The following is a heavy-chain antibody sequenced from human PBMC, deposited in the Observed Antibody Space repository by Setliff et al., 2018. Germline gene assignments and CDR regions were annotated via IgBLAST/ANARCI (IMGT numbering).Heavy chain of an antibody. D-gene: IGHD2-15*01. V-gene: IGHV3-33*08. J-gene: IGHJ4*02. Sequence: LRLTCAASGFTFSTYRMHWVRQAPGKGLEWVAVIWDDGGNKYHADSVKGRFTISRDNSKNTLYLQMNSLRPEDTAVYYCARTCSGSGCYAGLESWGQGTPVTVSS. CDR2: IWDDGGNK. CDR1: GFTFSTYR. CDR3: ARTCSGSGCYAGLES.